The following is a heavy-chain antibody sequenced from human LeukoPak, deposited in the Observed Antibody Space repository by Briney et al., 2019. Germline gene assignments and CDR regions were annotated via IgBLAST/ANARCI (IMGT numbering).Heavy chain of an antibody. CDR1: GYTFTSYD. J-gene: IGHJ4*02. CDR3: ARGQQWLVLPFDY. V-gene: IGHV1-8*01. CDR2: MNPNSGNT. Sequence: ASVTVSCKASGYTFTSYDITWVRQAPGQGLEWMGWMNPNSGNTGYAQKFQGRVTMTRHTSISTAHMELSSLRSDDTAVYYCARGQQWLVLPFDYWGQGTLVTVSS. D-gene: IGHD6-19*01.